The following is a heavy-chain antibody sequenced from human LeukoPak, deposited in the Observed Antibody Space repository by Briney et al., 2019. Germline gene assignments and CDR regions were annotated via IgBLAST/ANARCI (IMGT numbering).Heavy chain of an antibody. D-gene: IGHD3-3*01. J-gene: IGHJ4*02. V-gene: IGHV1-18*01. CDR3: ARDLLPGYDFWSGYYSGIEATRFDY. CDR2: NIAYNGNT. CDR1: GYTFTSYG. Sequence: GASVKVSCKASGYTFTSYGISWVRQAPGQGLEWMGWNIAYNGNTNYAQKLQGRVTMTTDTSTSTAYMELRSLRSDDTAVYYCARDLLPGYDFWSGYYSGIEATRFDYWGQGTLVTVSS.